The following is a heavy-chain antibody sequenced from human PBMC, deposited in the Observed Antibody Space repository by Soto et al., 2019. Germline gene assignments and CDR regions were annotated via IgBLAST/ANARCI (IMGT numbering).Heavy chain of an antibody. CDR1: GGTFSSYT. CDR3: AGDPDSHYNDSHASSYP. Sequence: ASVKVSCKASGGTFSSYTISWVRQAPGQGLEWMGRIIPILGIANYAQKFQGRVTITADKSTSTAYMELTGLRSDDTAVYYCAGDPDSHYNDSHASSYPWGQGTLVTVSS. V-gene: IGHV1-69*04. D-gene: IGHD4-4*01. J-gene: IGHJ5*02. CDR2: IIPILGIA.